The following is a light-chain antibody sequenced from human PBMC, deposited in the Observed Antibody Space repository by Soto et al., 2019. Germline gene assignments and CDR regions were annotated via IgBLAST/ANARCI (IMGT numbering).Light chain of an antibody. CDR3: QSYDSSLSCWV. Sequence: QSVLTQPPSVSGATGQRVTISCTGSSSNIGAGYDVHWYQQLPGTAPKILIYGNSNRPSGVPDRFSGSKSGTSASLAITGLQSEDEADYYCQSYDSSLSCWVFGGGTMLTVL. CDR1: SSNIGAGYD. V-gene: IGLV1-40*01. CDR2: GNS. J-gene: IGLJ3*02.